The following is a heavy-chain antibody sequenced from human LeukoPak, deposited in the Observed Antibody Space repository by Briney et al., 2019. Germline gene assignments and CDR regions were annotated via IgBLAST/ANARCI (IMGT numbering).Heavy chain of an antibody. Sequence: VKVSCKASGGAFSSYAISWVRQAPGQGLEWMGGIIPIFGTANYAQKFQGRVTITADESTSTAYMELSSLRSEDTAVYYCARAWGTLLKDWFDPWGQGTLVTVSS. D-gene: IGHD3-16*01. CDR1: GGAFSSYA. CDR2: IIPIFGTA. CDR3: ARAWGTLLKDWFDP. V-gene: IGHV1-69*01. J-gene: IGHJ5*02.